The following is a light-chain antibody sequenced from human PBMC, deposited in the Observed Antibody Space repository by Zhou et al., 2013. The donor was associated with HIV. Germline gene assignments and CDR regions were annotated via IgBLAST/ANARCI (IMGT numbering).Light chain of an antibody. V-gene: IGKV1-5*03. J-gene: IGKJ4*01. Sequence: DIQMTQSPSTLSASVGDRVIITCRASQSISSWLAWYQQKPGKTPNLLISKASSLESGVPSRFSGSESGTEFTLAISSLQPDDFAVYYCQHRRNWPLTFGGGTKVEIK. CDR3: QHRRNWPLT. CDR1: QSISSW. CDR2: KAS.